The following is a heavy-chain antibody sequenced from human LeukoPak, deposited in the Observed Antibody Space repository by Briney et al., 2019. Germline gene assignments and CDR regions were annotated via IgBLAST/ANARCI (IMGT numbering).Heavy chain of an antibody. V-gene: IGHV4-59*01. CDR2: IYYSGST. J-gene: IGHJ4*02. CDR1: GGSISSYY. CDR3: ARDRLRDGYNSGGFDY. D-gene: IGHD5-24*01. Sequence: SETLSLTCTVSGGSISSYYWSWIRQPPGKGLEWIGYIYYSGSTNYNPSLKSRVTISVDTSKNQFSLKLSSVTAADTAVYYCARDRLRDGYNSGGFDYWGQGTLVTVSS.